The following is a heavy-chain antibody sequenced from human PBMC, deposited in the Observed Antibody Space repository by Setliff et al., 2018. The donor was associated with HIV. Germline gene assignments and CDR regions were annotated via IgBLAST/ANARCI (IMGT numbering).Heavy chain of an antibody. CDR3: ARDRRNTYYYESSGYSGAFGI. Sequence: SETLSLTCTVSGGSISSGGYYWSWIRQHTGKGLEWIGFIYYSGSTYYNPSLKSRVTISVDTSKNQFSLKLSSVTAADTAVYYCARDRRNTYYYESSGYSGAFGIWGQGTMVTVS. CDR2: IYYSGST. CDR1: GGSISSGGYY. J-gene: IGHJ3*02. V-gene: IGHV4-31*03. D-gene: IGHD3-22*01.